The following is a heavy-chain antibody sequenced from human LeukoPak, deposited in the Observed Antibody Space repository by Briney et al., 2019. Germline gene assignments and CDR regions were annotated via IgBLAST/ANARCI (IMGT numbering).Heavy chain of an antibody. CDR2: INHSGST. CDR1: GGSFSGYY. D-gene: IGHD6-19*01. Sequence: SETLSLTCAVYGGSFSGYYWSWIRQPPGKGLEWIGEINHSGSTNYNPSLKSRVTISVDTSKNQFSLKLSSVTAADTAVYYCATYSSGWYPLDYWGQGTLVTVSS. V-gene: IGHV4-34*01. CDR3: ATYSSGWYPLDY. J-gene: IGHJ4*02.